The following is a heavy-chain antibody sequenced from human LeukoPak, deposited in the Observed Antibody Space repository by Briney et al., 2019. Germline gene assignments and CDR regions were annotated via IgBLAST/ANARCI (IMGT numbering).Heavy chain of an antibody. V-gene: IGHV1-2*02. J-gene: IGHJ6*02. D-gene: IGHD3-3*01. CDR3: ARGEDYDFWSGDPDYYYGMDV. CDR2: INPNSGGT. CDR1: GYTFTGYY. Sequence: ASVKVSCKASGYTFTGYYMHWVRQAPGQGLEWMGWINPNSGGTNYAQKFQGRVTMTRDTSISTAHMELSRLRSDDTAVYYCARGEDYDFWSGDPDYYYGMDVWGQGTTVTVSS.